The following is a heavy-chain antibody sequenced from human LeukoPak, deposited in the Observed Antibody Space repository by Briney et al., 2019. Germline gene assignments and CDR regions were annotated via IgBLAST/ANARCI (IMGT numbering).Heavy chain of an antibody. D-gene: IGHD2-2*01. J-gene: IGHJ4*02. CDR1: GFTFSSYA. CDR2: ISGSGGST. Sequence: GGSLRLSCAASGFTFSSYAMSWVRQAPGKGLEWVSAISGSGGSTYYADSVKGRFTISRDNSKNTLYLQMNSLRAEDTAVYYCAKSGEYCSSTSCYGRDRATYYFDYWGQGTLVTVSS. CDR3: AKSGEYCSSTSCYGRDRATYYFDY. V-gene: IGHV3-23*01.